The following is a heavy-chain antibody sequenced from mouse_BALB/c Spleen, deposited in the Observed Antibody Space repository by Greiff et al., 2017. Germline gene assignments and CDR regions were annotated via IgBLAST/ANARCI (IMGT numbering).Heavy chain of an antibody. CDR2: INPYNDGT. CDR1: GYTFTSYV. J-gene: IGHJ4*01. D-gene: IGHD2-1*01. V-gene: IGHV1-14*01. Sequence: EVQLQQSGPELVKPGASVKMSCKASGYTFTSYVMHWVKQKPGQGLEWIGYINPYNDGTKYNEKFKGKATLTSDKSSSTAYMELSSLTSEDSAVYYCARGGLGNYEDYYAMDYWGQGTSVTVSS. CDR3: ARGGLGNYEDYYAMDY.